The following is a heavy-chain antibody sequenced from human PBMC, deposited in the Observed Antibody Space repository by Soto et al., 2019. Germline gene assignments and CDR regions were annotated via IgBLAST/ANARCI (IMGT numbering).Heavy chain of an antibody. CDR3: AKGGSSGWYYFDL. D-gene: IGHD6-19*01. Sequence: GGSLRLSCAASGFTFGTYAMNWVRQAPGKGLEWVSSTPGSGGSAYYADSVKGRFTISRDNSKNTLYLQMDSLRPEDTAIYYCAKGGSSGWYYFDLWGQGTLVTVSS. V-gene: IGHV3-23*01. CDR2: TPGSGGSA. CDR1: GFTFGTYA. J-gene: IGHJ4*02.